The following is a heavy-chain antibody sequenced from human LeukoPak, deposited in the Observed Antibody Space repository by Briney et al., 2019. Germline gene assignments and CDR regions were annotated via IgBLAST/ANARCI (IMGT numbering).Heavy chain of an antibody. CDR3: ARDKGIYYFDY. D-gene: IGHD1-14*01. V-gene: IGHV3-33*01. Sequence: GRSLRLSCAASGFTFSSHGFLWVRQAPGKGLEWVAAIWYDGSKQYYGDSVKGRFTISRDDSKSTLYLQMSSLRAEDTATYYCARDKGIYYFDYWGQGTLVTVSS. CDR2: IWYDGSKQ. CDR1: GFTFSSHG. J-gene: IGHJ4*02.